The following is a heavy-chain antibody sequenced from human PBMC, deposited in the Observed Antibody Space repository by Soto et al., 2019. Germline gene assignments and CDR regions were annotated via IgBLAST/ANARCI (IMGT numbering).Heavy chain of an antibody. CDR2: IYWDDDK. J-gene: IGHJ5*02. CDR1: GFSLSTSGVG. V-gene: IGHV2-5*02. D-gene: IGHD2-21*02. CDR3: AHSRCGGDSTLEGGVVVGAPTVIDIPNPLHSFP. Sequence: SGPTLVNPTQTLTLTCTFSGFSLSTSGVGVGWIRQPPGKALEWLALIYWDDDKRYSPSLKSRLTITKDTSKNQVVLTMTNMDLGDTAPYYCAHSRCGGDSTLEGGVVVGAPTVIDIPNPLHSFPWG.